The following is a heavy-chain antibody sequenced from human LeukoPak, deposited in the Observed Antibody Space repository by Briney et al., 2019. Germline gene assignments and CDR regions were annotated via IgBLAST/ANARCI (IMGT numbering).Heavy chain of an antibody. D-gene: IGHD3-10*01. CDR2: INTSGRT. V-gene: IGHV4-4*07. CDR1: GGSMRSYY. J-gene: IGHJ4*02. CDR3: ARDPMSDDSGSYFDF. Sequence: PSETLSLTCTVSGGSMRSYYWSWIRQPAGKGLEWIGRINTSGRTNYNPSLKSRVTMSVDTYKNQFSLKLSSVTAADTAVYYCARDPMSDDSGSYFDFWGQGTLVTVSS.